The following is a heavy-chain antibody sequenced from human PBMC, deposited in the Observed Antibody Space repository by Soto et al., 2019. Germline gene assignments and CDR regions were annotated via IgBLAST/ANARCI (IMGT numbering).Heavy chain of an antibody. V-gene: IGHV2-5*02. D-gene: IGHD2-8*02. CDR2: AYWGGDK. CDR1: GISLTASGVG. Sequence: QITLKESGPTLVKPTQSLTLTCTFSGISLTASGVGVGWIRQPPGQALEWLTLAYWGGDKRFSPSLNTRLTITKSTSKDQVVLTRTNMDAVDSATYYCAPSRRGRSNCWCPNFARWGPGIHVTVSS. J-gene: IGHJ4*02. CDR3: APSRRGRSNCWCPNFAR.